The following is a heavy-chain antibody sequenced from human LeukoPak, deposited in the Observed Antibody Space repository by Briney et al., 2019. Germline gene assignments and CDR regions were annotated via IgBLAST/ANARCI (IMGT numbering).Heavy chain of an antibody. CDR3: ARERIVVVSAAIPICYYYMDV. CDR2: IYTSGST. Sequence: KPSETLSLTCTVSGGSISSYYWSWIRQPAGKGLEWIGRIYTSGSTNYNPSLKSRVTMSVDTSKNHFSLKLSSVTAADTAVYYCARERIVVVSAAIPICYYYMDVWGKGTTATVSS. J-gene: IGHJ6*03. CDR1: GGSISSYY. V-gene: IGHV4-4*07. D-gene: IGHD2-2*01.